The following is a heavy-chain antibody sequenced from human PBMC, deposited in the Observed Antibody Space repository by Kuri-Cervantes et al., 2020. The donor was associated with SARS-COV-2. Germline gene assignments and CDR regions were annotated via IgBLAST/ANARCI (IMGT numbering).Heavy chain of an antibody. CDR1: GGSISSYY. J-gene: IGHJ4*02. V-gene: IGHV4-4*07. Sequence: LSSTVSGGSISSYYWSWSRQPAGKGLEWIGRIYTSGSTNYNPSLKSRVTMSVDTSKNQFSLKLSSVTAADTAVYYCAREGLWFGGRSFDYWGQGTLVTVSS. CDR3: AREGLWFGGRSFDY. CDR2: IYTSGST. D-gene: IGHD3-10*01.